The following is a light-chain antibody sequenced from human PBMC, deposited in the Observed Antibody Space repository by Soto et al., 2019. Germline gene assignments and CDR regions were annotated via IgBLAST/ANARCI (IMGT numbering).Light chain of an antibody. CDR1: SSNIGNNY. V-gene: IGLV1-51*01. CDR3: GTWDSSLSAYV. J-gene: IGLJ1*01. Sequence: QSVLTQPPSVSATPGQKVTISCSGSSSNIGNNYVSWYQQLPGTAPKLLIYDYNKRPSGIPDRFSGSKSGTSATLGITGLQTGDEADYYCGTWDSSLSAYVFGTGTKLTVL. CDR2: DYN.